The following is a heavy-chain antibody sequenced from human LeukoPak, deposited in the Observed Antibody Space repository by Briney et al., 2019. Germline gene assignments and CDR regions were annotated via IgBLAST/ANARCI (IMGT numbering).Heavy chain of an antibody. D-gene: IGHD6-19*01. CDR3: ARRHSSGWYLYFQH. Sequence: GGSLRLSCAASGFTFSSYAMSWVRQAPGKGLEWVSAISGSGGSTYYADSVKGRFTISRDNFKNTLYLQMNSLRAEDTAVYYCARRHSSGWYLYFQHWGQGTLVTVSS. CDR2: ISGSGGST. V-gene: IGHV3-23*01. J-gene: IGHJ1*01. CDR1: GFTFSSYA.